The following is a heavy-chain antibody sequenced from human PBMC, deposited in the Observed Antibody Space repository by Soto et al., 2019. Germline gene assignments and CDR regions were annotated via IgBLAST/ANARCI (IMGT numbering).Heavy chain of an antibody. CDR3: ARHEATYYNFYGMDV. CDR1: GYSFTTYW. J-gene: IGHJ6*02. Sequence: PGESLKIFCESHGYSFTTYWITWVRQKPGKGLEWVGSFHPGESDTRYSPSFQGQVTISADRSLATAYLQWSSLQAADTAIYYCARHEATYYNFYGMDVWGQGTTVTVSS. V-gene: IGHV5-51*01. CDR2: FHPGESDT.